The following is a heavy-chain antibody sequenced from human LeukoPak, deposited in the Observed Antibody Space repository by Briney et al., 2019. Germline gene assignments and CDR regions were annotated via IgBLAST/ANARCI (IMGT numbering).Heavy chain of an antibody. CDR1: GYTFTSYG. D-gene: IGHD3-22*01. V-gene: IGHV1-18*01. CDR2: ISASNGNT. CDR3: ARDWDYYDAPHY. Sequence: GASVKVSCKASGYTFTSYGISWVRQAPGQGLEWMGWISASNGNTNYEQRLQGRVTMTTDTSTSTAYMELRSLRSDDTAVYYCARDWDYYDAPHYWGQGTLVTVSS. J-gene: IGHJ4*02.